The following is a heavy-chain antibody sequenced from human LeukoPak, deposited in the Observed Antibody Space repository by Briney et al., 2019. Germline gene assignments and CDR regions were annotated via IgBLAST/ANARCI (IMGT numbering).Heavy chain of an antibody. CDR3: ARGGYSYVPYDH. Sequence: PSETLSLTCAVYGGSFSGYYWSWIRQPPGKGLEWIGEINHSGSTNYNPSLKSRVTISVDTSKNQFSLKLSSVTAADTAVYYCARGGYSYVPYDHWGQGTLVTVSS. CDR2: INHSGST. V-gene: IGHV4-34*01. D-gene: IGHD5-18*01. J-gene: IGHJ4*02. CDR1: GGSFSGYY.